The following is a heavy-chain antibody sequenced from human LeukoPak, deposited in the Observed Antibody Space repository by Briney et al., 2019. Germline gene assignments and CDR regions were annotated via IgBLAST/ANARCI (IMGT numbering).Heavy chain of an antibody. CDR2: INRDGSST. CDR3: ARDSGRGYSYGYGSY. Sequence: GGSLRLSCAASGFTFSSYWMHWVRQAPGKGLVWVSRINRDGSSTSYADSVKGRFTISRDNAKNTLYLQMNSLRAEDTAVYYCARDSGRGYSYGYGSYWGQGTLVTVSS. V-gene: IGHV3-74*01. J-gene: IGHJ4*02. D-gene: IGHD5-18*01. CDR1: GFTFSSYW.